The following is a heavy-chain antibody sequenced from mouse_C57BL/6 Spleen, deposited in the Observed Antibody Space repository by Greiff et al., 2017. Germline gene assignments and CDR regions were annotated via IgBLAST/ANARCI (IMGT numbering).Heavy chain of an antibody. CDR2: INPNNGGT. J-gene: IGHJ2*01. Sequence: EVQLQQSGPELVKPGASVKISCKASGYTFTDYYMNWVKQSHGKSLEWIGDINPNNGGTSYNQKFKGKATLTVDKSSSTAYMELRSLTSEDSAVYYCARWPYGIFDYWGQGTTLTVSS. CDR3: ARWPYGIFDY. V-gene: IGHV1-26*01. D-gene: IGHD2-1*01. CDR1: GYTFTDYY.